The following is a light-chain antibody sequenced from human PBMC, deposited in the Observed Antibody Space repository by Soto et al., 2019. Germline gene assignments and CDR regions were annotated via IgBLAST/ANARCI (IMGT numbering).Light chain of an antibody. CDR2: SAS. CDR1: QSVSSW. J-gene: IGKJ1*01. Sequence: DIQMTQSPSSVSASVGDRVTITCRASQSVSSWLAWYQQKPGAAPKLLIYSASNLESGVPSRFSGFRSGTEFTLTISSLQSEDFAVYYCQQYNNWPSWTFGQGAKVDIK. V-gene: IGKV1-12*02. CDR3: QQYNNWPSWT.